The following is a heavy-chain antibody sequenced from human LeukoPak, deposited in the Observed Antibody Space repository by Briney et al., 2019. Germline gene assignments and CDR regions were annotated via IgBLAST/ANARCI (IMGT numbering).Heavy chain of an antibody. D-gene: IGHD3-10*01. J-gene: IGHJ4*02. V-gene: IGHV3-23*01. CDR1: GFTFSSYG. CDR2: ISGSGGST. CDR3: ARDGSYGY. Sequence: GSLRLSCAASGFTFSSYGMSWVRQAPGKGLEWVSGISGSGGSTYYADSVKGRFTISRDNAKNSLYLQMNSLRAEDTAVYYCARDGSYGYWGQGTLVTVSS.